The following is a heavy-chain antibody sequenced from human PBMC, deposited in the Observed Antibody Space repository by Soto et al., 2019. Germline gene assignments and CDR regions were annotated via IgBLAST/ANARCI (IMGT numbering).Heavy chain of an antibody. D-gene: IGHD3-22*01. J-gene: IGHJ4*02. CDR1: GFTFNNAW. CDR3: TSGLSNGYYNFDY. CDR2: IKGEADGGTT. Sequence: GGSLRLSCAASGFTFNNAWMSWVRQAPGKGLEWVGRIKGEADGGTTDYAAPVKGRITISRDHSKDTLYLQMSSLKTEDTAVYYCTSGLSNGYYNFDYWGQGTPVTVSS. V-gene: IGHV3-15*01.